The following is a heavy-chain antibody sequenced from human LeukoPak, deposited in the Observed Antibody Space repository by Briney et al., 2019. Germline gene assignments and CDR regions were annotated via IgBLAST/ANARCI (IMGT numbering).Heavy chain of an antibody. V-gene: IGHV1-8*01. CDR1: GYTFNNYD. J-gene: IGHJ4*02. CDR2: MNPNSGNT. Sequence: ASVKVSCKASGYTFNNYDINWVRQATGQGLEWMGWMNPNSGNTGYAQKFQGRVTMTRNTSITTAYMELSSLRSEDTAVYYCARSPHRYYFDYWGQGILVTVSS. CDR3: ARSPHRYYFDY.